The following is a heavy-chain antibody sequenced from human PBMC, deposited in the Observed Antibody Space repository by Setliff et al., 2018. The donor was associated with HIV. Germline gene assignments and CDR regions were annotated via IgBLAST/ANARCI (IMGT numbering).Heavy chain of an antibody. J-gene: IGHJ4*02. CDR2: IYYNGDT. Sequence: SETLSLTCTVSGGSIRSSSSYWGWIRQPPGKGLEYIGSIYYNGDTYYNPSLKSRVTISVDTSNNQFSLKLRSVTAADTAVYYCARRLVVVAAEDYFDSWGQGALVTVSS. D-gene: IGHD2-15*01. CDR1: GGSIRSSSSY. CDR3: ARRLVVVAAEDYFDS. V-gene: IGHV4-39*01.